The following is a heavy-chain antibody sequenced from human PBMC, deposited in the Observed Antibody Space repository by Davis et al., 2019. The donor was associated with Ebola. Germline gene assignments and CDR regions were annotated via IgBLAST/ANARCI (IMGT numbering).Heavy chain of an antibody. Sequence: KVSCKGSGYKFTTYWIGWVRQMPGKGLEWMGIIYPGDSDTRYSPSFQGQVTISADKSISTAYLQWSSLKASDTAMYYCGRLEDSGSYSEDVWGQGTTVTVSS. CDR1: GYKFTTYW. CDR3: GRLEDSGSYSEDV. CDR2: IYPGDSDT. J-gene: IGHJ6*02. D-gene: IGHD1-26*01. V-gene: IGHV5-51*01.